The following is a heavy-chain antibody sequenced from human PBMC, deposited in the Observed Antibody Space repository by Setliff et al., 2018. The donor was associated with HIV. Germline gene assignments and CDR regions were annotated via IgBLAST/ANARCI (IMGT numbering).Heavy chain of an antibody. CDR1: GFTFSSYS. J-gene: IGHJ6*03. CDR2: ISSSSSYI. D-gene: IGHD2-15*01. Sequence: GGSLRLSCVASGFTFSSYSMNWVRQAPGKGLEWVSSISSSSSYIYYADSVKGRFTISRDNAKNSLYLQMNSLRAEDTAVYYCARESCSGGSCYYYYYYMDVWGKGTTVTVSS. V-gene: IGHV3-21*01. CDR3: ARESCSGGSCYYYYYYMDV.